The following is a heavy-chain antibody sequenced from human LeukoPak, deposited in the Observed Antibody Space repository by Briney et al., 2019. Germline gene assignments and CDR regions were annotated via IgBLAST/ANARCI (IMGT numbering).Heavy chain of an antibody. J-gene: IGHJ4*02. CDR3: ARATIFGVVIGPFDY. Sequence: GESLKISCKGSGYSFTSYWIGWVRQMPGKGLEWMGIIYPGDSDTRYSPSFQGQVTISADKSISTACLQWSSLKASDTAMYYCARATIFGVVIGPFDYWGQGTLVTVSS. CDR2: IYPGDSDT. D-gene: IGHD3-3*01. CDR1: GYSFTSYW. V-gene: IGHV5-51*01.